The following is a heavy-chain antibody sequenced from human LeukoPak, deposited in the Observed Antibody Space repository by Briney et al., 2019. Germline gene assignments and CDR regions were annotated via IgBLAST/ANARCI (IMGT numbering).Heavy chain of an antibody. CDR3: ARGLGVVPAAMRYYYYGMDV. D-gene: IGHD2-2*01. CDR1: GFTVSSNY. CDR2: INHSGST. J-gene: IGHJ6*02. V-gene: IGHV4-34*01. Sequence: GSLRLSCAASGFTVSSNYMSWVRQPPEKGLEWIGEINHSGSTNYNPSLKSRVTISVDTSKNQFSLKLSSVTAADTAVYYCARGLGVVPAAMRYYYYGMDVWGQGTTVTVSS.